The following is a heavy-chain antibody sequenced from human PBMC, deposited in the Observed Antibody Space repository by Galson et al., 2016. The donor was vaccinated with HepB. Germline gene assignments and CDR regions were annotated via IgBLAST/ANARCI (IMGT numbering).Heavy chain of an antibody. CDR1: GFTLGNYP. CDR2: ISTLET. CDR3: AKVSDRANNGYSGAFDS. Sequence: SLRLSCAASGFTLGNYPMTWVRQAPGTGLEWVSPISTLETHYRDSVEGRFTISRDTSENTLHLQMSRLRADDTAIYYCAKVSDRANNGYSGAFDSWGQGTLVTVSS. J-gene: IGHJ4*02. D-gene: IGHD3-22*01. V-gene: IGHV3-23*01.